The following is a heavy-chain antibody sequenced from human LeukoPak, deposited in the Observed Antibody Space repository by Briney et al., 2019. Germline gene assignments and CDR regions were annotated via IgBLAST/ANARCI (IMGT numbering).Heavy chain of an antibody. CDR2: IYYSGST. J-gene: IGHJ4*02. CDR3: ARARGTEAIDY. CDR1: GDSISSSYYY. D-gene: IGHD6-25*01. V-gene: IGHV4-39*01. Sequence: SETLSLTCTVSGDSISSSYYYWGWLRQPPGKGLEWIGNIYYSGSTYYNPSLKSRVTISVDTSKNQFSLKLSSVTAADTAVYYCARARGTEAIDYWSQGTPVTVSS.